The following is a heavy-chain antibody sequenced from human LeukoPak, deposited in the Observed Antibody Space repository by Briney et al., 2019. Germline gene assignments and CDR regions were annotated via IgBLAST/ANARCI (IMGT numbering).Heavy chain of an antibody. J-gene: IGHJ4*02. CDR1: GYTLTELS. CDR3: ATDQDFWSCHINFDY. CDR2: FDPEDGET. Sequence: GASVKVSCKVSGYTLTELSMHWVRQAPGKGLEWMGGFDPEDGETIYAQKFQGRVTMTEDTSTDTAYMELSSLRSEDTAVYYCATDQDFWSCHINFDYWGQGTLVTVSS. V-gene: IGHV1-24*01. D-gene: IGHD3-3*01.